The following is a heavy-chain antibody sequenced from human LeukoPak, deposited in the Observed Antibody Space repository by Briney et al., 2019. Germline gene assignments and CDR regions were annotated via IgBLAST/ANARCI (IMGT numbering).Heavy chain of an antibody. D-gene: IGHD1-1*01. CDR3: AKDRRGNAPRGAFDI. Sequence: GGSLRLSCLTSGFTFSTNAMSWVRQAPGKGLEWISGISGSGASTYYADSVTGRFTISRDNSRNTLYLQMNSLRGDDTAVYYCAKDRRGNAPRGAFDIWGQGTMVTVPS. J-gene: IGHJ3*02. V-gene: IGHV3-23*01. CDR1: GFTFSTNA. CDR2: ISGSGAST.